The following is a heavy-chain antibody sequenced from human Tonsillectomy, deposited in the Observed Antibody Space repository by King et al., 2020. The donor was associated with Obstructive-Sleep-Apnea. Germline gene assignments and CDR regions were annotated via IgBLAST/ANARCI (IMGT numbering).Heavy chain of an antibody. V-gene: IGHV4-59*01. CDR2: IYNTGST. J-gene: IGHJ3*02. Sequence: VQLQESGPGLVKPSETLSLTCTVSGGSISSYSWTWIRQPPGKGLEWIGYIYNTGSTKYNPSLKSRVTISIDTSKNQFSLKLSSVTAADTAVYYCARVWSTVVTNDAFDIWGQGTMVTVSS. CDR1: GGSISSYS. D-gene: IGHD4-23*01. CDR3: ARVWSTVVTNDAFDI.